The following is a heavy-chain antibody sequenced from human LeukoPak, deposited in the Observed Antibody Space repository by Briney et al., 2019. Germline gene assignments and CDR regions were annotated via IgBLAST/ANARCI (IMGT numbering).Heavy chain of an antibody. J-gene: IGHJ3*02. Sequence: GGSLRLSCAASGFIFNNYGMSWVRQAPGKGLEWVSGITDNGGSTYYADSVKGRFTISRDNSKNTLYLQMNSLRAEDTAVYYCAKLLHYDSSGYFETDAFDIWGQGTMVTVSS. CDR1: GFIFNNYG. D-gene: IGHD3-22*01. CDR2: ITDNGGST. CDR3: AKLLHYDSSGYFETDAFDI. V-gene: IGHV3-23*01.